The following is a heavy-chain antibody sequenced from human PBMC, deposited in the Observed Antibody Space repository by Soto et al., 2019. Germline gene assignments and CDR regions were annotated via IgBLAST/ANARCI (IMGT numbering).Heavy chain of an antibody. CDR3: ARDRIPGIAVAGTRYYYYGMDV. CDR2: ISAYNGNT. V-gene: IGHV1-18*01. CDR1: GYTYTSFG. Sequence: QVQLVQSGAEVKKPGASVKVSCKASGYTYTSFGISWVRQAPGQGLEWMGWISAYNGNTNYAQKFQGRVTMATDTSTSTAYMELRSPRSDATAVYYCARDRIPGIAVAGTRYYYYGMDVWGQGTTVTVSS. D-gene: IGHD6-19*01. J-gene: IGHJ6*02.